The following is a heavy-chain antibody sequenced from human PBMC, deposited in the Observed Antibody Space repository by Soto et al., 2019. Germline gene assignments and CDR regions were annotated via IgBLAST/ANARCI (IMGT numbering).Heavy chain of an antibody. D-gene: IGHD4-17*01. CDR3: ARVVAMISHDYGDYFDY. CDR1: GGSISSGDYY. CDR2: IYYSGST. J-gene: IGHJ4*02. Sequence: TLSLTCTVSGGSISSGDYYWSWIRQPPGKGLEWIGYIYYSGSTYYNPSLKSRVTISVDTSKNQFSLKLSSVTAADTAVYYCARVVAMISHDYGDYFDYSGQGTLVTVSS. V-gene: IGHV4-30-4*01.